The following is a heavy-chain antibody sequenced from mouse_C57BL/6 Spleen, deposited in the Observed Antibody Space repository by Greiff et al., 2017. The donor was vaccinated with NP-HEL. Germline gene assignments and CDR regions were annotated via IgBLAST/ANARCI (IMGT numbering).Heavy chain of an antibody. V-gene: IGHV1-54*01. Sequence: QVHVKQSGAELVRPGTSVKVSCKASGYAFTNYLIEWVKQRPGQGLEWIGVINPGSGGTNYNEKFKGKATLTADKSSSTAYMQLSSLTSEDSAVYFCAMGDYDGDWYFDVWGTGTTVTVSS. CDR3: AMGDYDGDWYFDV. D-gene: IGHD2-4*01. J-gene: IGHJ1*03. CDR2: INPGSGGT. CDR1: GYAFTNYL.